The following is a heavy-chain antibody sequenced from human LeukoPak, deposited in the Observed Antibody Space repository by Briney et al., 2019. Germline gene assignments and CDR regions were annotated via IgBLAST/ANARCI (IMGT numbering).Heavy chain of an antibody. D-gene: IGHD5-18*01. CDR2: INPSGGST. CDR1: GYTFTGYY. J-gene: IGHJ4*02. Sequence: ASVKVSCKASGYTFTGYYMHWVRQAPGQGLEWMGIINPSGGSTSYAQKFQGRVTMTRDMSTSTVYMELSSLRSEDTAVYYCVRDTRIRPSYGYLGQVRLDYWGQGTLVTVSS. V-gene: IGHV1-46*01. CDR3: VRDTRIRPSYGYLGQVRLDY.